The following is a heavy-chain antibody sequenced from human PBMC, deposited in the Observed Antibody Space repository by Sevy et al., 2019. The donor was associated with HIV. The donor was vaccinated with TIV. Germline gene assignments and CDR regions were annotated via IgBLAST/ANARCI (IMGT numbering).Heavy chain of an antibody. J-gene: IGHJ1*01. V-gene: IGHV3-30-3*01. CDR3: ALEGLSSNVAEYFQN. CDR2: ISYDGTNS. D-gene: IGHD3-3*01. Sequence: GGSLRLSCAASGFTFSSFSMHWVRRAPGKGLEWVSTISYDGTNSHYADSVRGRFTISRDNSQNSLYLQMNSLRPEDTAVYYCALEGLSSNVAEYFQNWGQGTLVTVSS. CDR1: GFTFSSFS.